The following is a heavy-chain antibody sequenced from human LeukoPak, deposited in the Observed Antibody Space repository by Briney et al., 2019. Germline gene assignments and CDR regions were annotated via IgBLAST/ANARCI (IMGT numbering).Heavy chain of an antibody. CDR1: GGTFSSYG. Sequence: ASVKASCKASGGTFSSYGISWVRQAPGQGLEWMGGIIPIFGTANYAQKFQGRVTITADESTSTAYMELSSLRSEDTAVYYCAREVYCSGGSCRPNWFDPWGQGALVTVSS. D-gene: IGHD2-15*01. J-gene: IGHJ5*02. CDR3: AREVYCSGGSCRPNWFDP. CDR2: IIPIFGTA. V-gene: IGHV1-69*13.